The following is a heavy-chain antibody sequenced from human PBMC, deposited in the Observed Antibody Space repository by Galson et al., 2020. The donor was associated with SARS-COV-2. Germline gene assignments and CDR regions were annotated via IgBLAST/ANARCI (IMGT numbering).Heavy chain of an antibody. J-gene: IGHJ4*02. CDR2: IFYDGSNK. Sequence: GGTLSLSCAASGFTIENHAMHWVRQAPGKGLEWVAQIFYDGSNKYYLNSVKGRFTISRDNSENTVSLQMDNLRAEDTAVYFCARDGQLTSGWGFDYWGQGTLVTVSS. V-gene: IGHV3-33*01. CDR3: ARDGQLTSGWGFDY. CDR1: GFTIENHA. D-gene: IGHD6-19*01.